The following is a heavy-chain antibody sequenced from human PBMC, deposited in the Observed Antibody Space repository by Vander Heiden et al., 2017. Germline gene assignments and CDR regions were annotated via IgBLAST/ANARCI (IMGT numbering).Heavy chain of an antibody. CDR3: ARAHVDTAMPGYRAVIDY. D-gene: IGHD5-18*01. V-gene: IGHV3-21*01. CDR1: GFTFSSYS. CDR2: ISSSSSYI. J-gene: IGHJ4*02. Sequence: EVQLVESGGGLVKPGGSLRLSCAASGFTFSSYSMNWFRQAPGKGREWVSSISSSSSYIYYADSVKGRFTISRDKAKNSLYLQMNSLRAEDTAVYYCARAHVDTAMPGYRAVIDYWGQGTLVTVSS.